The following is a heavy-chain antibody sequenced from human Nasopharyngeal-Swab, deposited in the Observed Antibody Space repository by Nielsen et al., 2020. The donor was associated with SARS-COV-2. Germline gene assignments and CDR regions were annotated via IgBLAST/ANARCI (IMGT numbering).Heavy chain of an antibody. D-gene: IGHD3-10*01. V-gene: IGHV1-46*04. CDR2: VSPRNGST. CDR1: GYSFPDYY. CDR3: ATGGIDY. J-gene: IGHJ4*02. Sequence: ASVKVSCKASGYSFPDYYMHWVRQAPGQGLEWMRLVSPRNGSTSYAQKLQGRVTITSDTSTRTVYMALSSLTSKDTAVYYCATGGIDYWGQGTLVTVSS.